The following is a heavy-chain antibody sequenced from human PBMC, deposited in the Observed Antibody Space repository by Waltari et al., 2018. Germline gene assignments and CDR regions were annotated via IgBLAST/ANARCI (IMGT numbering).Heavy chain of an antibody. J-gene: IGHJ4*02. CDR1: GLPFSRYW. CDR3: AKSRGFEY. CDR2: INYDGSQK. Sequence: EVRLVESGGGLVQPGGSLRLSCEAPGLPFSRYWMGWVRQTPGKGLEWVANINYDGSQKYYVDSVKGRFTISRDNAKNSVYLQMNSLRVDDTAMYYCAKSRGFEYWGQGTLITVSS. V-gene: IGHV3-7*01. D-gene: IGHD2-2*01.